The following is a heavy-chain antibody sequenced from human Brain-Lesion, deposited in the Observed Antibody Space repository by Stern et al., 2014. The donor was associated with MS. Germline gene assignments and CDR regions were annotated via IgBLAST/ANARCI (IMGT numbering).Heavy chain of an antibody. J-gene: IGHJ6*02. CDR1: GGSISSGGYY. CDR2: IFNSGSP. V-gene: IGHV4-61*02. D-gene: IGHD2-2*01. Sequence: VHLVESGPGLVKPSQTLSLSCTVSGGSISSGGYYWSWIRQPAGKGLEWIGRIFNSGSPSYNPPLQSRVTISKETSKNQFSLRLNPMTAADTAVYYCARGRVVPGFQYYATDVWGQGTTVIVSS. CDR3: ARGRVVPGFQYYATDV.